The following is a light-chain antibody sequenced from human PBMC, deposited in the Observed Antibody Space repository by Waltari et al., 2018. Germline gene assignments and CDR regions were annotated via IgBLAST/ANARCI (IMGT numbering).Light chain of an antibody. CDR2: SND. J-gene: IGLJ2*01. CDR1: NYNIGSGP. CDR3: ATWDGRVNGVL. V-gene: IGLV1-44*01. Sequence: QSVLTQAPSVSGTPGQRVTISCSGTNYNIGSGPGHWYQQVPGMSPQLLIYSNDQRPSGVPDRFSGSKSGTSASLAISGLQSEDEADYYCATWDGRVNGVLFGGGTKVTVL.